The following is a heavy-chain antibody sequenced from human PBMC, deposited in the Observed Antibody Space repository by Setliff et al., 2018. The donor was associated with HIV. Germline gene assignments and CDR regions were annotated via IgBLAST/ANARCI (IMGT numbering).Heavy chain of an antibody. CDR3: ARHRDPPGSSWIYYYSYMDV. CDR1: GGSISSSSYY. Sequence: SETLSLTCTVSGGSISSSSYYWGWIRQPPGKGLEWIGSSYYSGSTDHNPSLKRRVSISLDTSKNQFSLRLNSATAADTAVYYCARHRDPPGSSWIYYYSYMDVGGKGTTVTAP. D-gene: IGHD6-13*01. CDR2: SYYSGST. J-gene: IGHJ6*03. V-gene: IGHV4-39*07.